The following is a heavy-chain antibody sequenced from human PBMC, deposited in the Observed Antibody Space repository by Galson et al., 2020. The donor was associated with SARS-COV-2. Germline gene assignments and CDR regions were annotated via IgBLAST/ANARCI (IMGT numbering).Heavy chain of an antibody. V-gene: IGHV1-69*10. CDR2: IIPILGIA. Sequence: SVKVSCKASGGTFSSYAISWVRQAPGQGLEWMGGIIPILGIANYAQKFQGRVTITADKSTSTAYMELSSLRSEDTAVYYCARERGYSGYDPSPYFDYWGQGTLVTVSS. J-gene: IGHJ4*02. CDR3: ARERGYSGYDPSPYFDY. D-gene: IGHD5-12*01. CDR1: GGTFSSYA.